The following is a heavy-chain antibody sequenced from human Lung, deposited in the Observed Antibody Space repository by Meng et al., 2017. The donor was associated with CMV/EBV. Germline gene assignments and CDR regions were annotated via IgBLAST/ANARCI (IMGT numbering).Heavy chain of an antibody. V-gene: IGHV3-13*01. CDR3: ARGRLYDSSSGYSHHDNFDL. Sequence: GEXXTTSCAASGFTFSNYDMHWVRQAPGKGLEWVSSIDISDDTYYLGAVRGRFTISRENAKKSLYLQMKSMIAGDTAVYYCARGRLYDSSSGYSHHDNFDLXGQGXMVTVSS. CDR1: GFTFSNYD. J-gene: IGHJ3*01. CDR2: IDISDDT. D-gene: IGHD3-3*01.